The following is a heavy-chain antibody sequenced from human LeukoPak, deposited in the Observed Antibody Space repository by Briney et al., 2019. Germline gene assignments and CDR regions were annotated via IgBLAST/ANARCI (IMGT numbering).Heavy chain of an antibody. Sequence: PGGSLRLSCAASGFTFSTYWMHWVRQAPEKGLVWLSRINSDAGSTSYADSVKGRFTISRDNAKNTLYLQMNSLRAEDTAVYYCARDYYASGSPNDYWGQGTLVTVSS. V-gene: IGHV3-74*01. CDR3: ARDYYASGSPNDY. CDR1: GFTFSTYW. J-gene: IGHJ4*02. D-gene: IGHD3-10*01. CDR2: INSDAGST.